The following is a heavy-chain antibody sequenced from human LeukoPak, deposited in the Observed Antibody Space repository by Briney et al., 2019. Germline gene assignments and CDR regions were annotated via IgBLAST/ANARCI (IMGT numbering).Heavy chain of an antibody. J-gene: IGHJ4*02. CDR2: IRSKANSYAT. CDR3: TRKTIAAAGTLVDY. Sequence: GGSLRLSCAASVFTFSGSAMHWVRQASGKGLEWVGRIRSKANSYATAYAASVKGRFTVSRDDSKNTAYLQMNSLKTEDTAVYYCTRKTIAAAGTLVDYWGQGTLVTVSS. V-gene: IGHV3-73*01. CDR1: VFTFSGSA. D-gene: IGHD6-13*01.